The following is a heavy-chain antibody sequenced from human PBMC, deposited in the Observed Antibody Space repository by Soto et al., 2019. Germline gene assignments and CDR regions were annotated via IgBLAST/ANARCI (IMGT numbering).Heavy chain of an antibody. D-gene: IGHD3-10*01. CDR1: GFTFNNYA. CDR3: ARHRITVLRGVIKEFDP. Sequence: GGSLRLSCAASGFTFNNYAMSWVRQAPGKGLEWVSAISGSGGNTYYADSVKGRFTISRDNSRNTLYLQINSLRAEDTAIYYCARHRITVLRGVIKEFDPWGQGTLVTVSS. CDR2: ISGSGGNT. J-gene: IGHJ5*02. V-gene: IGHV3-23*01.